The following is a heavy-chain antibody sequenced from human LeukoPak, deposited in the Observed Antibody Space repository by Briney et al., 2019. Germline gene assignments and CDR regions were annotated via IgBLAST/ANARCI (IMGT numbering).Heavy chain of an antibody. J-gene: IGHJ4*02. V-gene: IGHV3-11*04. CDR3: ARDRLYTSRQSFDY. CDR1: GFTFSDYY. CDR2: IGNSDTPI. D-gene: IGHD2-2*02. Sequence: GGSLRLSCAASGFTFSDYYMYWIRQAPGKGLEWLSYIGNSDTPIYYAVSVRGRFTISRDNAKNSLYLQMNSLRAEDTAVYYCARDRLYTSRQSFDYWGQGTLVTVSS.